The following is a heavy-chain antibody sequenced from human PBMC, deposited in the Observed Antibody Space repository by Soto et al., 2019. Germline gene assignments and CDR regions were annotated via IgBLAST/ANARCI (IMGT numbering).Heavy chain of an antibody. V-gene: IGHV6-1*01. CDR2: TYYRSKWYN. J-gene: IGHJ3*02. CDR1: GDSVSSNSAA. Sequence: SQTLSLTCAISGDSVSSNSAAWNLLRQSPSRGLEWLGRTYYRSKWYNDYVVSVKSRITINPDTSKNQLSLQLNSVTPEDTAVYYCARERGVLYEAFDIWGQGTVVTVS. CDR3: ARERGVLYEAFDI. D-gene: IGHD3-10*01.